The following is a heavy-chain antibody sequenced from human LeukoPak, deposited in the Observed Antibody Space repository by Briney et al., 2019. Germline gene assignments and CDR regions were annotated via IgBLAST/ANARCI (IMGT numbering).Heavy chain of an antibody. CDR1: GFTVSSNY. Sequence: GGSLRLSCAASGFTVSSNYMSWVRQAPGKGLEWVSVIYSGGSTYYADSVKGRFTISRDNSKNTLYLQMNSLRAEDTAVYYCAKDVTYYDFWSGDYWGQGTLVTVSS. CDR3: AKDVTYYDFWSGDY. J-gene: IGHJ4*02. CDR2: IYSGGST. V-gene: IGHV3-66*01. D-gene: IGHD3-3*01.